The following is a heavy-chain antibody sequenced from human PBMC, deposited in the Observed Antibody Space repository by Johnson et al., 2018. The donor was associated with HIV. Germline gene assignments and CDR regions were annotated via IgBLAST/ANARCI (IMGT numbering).Heavy chain of an antibody. CDR1: GFAFSNYA. Sequence: QVQLVESGGGVVQPGGSLRLSCAASGFAFSNYAMHWVRQAPGQGLEWMAIISYDGSNEYYADSVKGRFTISRDNSKNTLYLQMNSLRAEDTAVYYCARDSGVPGNDAFDIWGQGTMVTVSS. CDR2: ISYDGSNE. D-gene: IGHD3-10*01. J-gene: IGHJ3*02. CDR3: ARDSGVPGNDAFDI. V-gene: IGHV3-30-3*01.